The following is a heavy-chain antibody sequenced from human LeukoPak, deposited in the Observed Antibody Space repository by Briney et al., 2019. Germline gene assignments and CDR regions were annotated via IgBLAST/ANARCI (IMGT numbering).Heavy chain of an antibody. CDR1: GGSISSGDYY. J-gene: IGHJ4*02. CDR2: IYYSGST. D-gene: IGHD2-2*01. V-gene: IGHV4-30-4*08. Sequence: SQTLSLTCTVSGGSISSGDYYWSWIRQPPGKGLEWIGYIYYSGSTYYNPSLKSRVTISVDTSKNQFSLKLSSVTAADTAVYYCARGVVVVPAATQVDFWSGRPIYFDYWGQGTLVTVSS. CDR3: ARGVVVVPAATQVDFWSGRPIYFDY.